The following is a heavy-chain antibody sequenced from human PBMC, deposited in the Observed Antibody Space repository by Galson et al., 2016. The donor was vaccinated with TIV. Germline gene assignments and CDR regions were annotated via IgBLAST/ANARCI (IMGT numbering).Heavy chain of an antibody. Sequence: SLRLSCAASGFAFNFYVMTWVRQAPGQGLEWVALIYDDGKKMYADSVQGRFTISRDSSKNVLYLQMTSLRGDDTAVYFCARDRRHCGNECFLRYYYGMDVWGQGTAVTVSS. CDR3: ARDRRHCGNECFLRYYYGMDV. CDR2: IYDDGKK. V-gene: IGHV3-66*02. CDR1: GFAFNFYV. D-gene: IGHD2-21*01. J-gene: IGHJ6*02.